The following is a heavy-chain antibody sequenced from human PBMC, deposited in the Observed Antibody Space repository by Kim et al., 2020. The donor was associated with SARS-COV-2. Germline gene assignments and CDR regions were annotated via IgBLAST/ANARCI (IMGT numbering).Heavy chain of an antibody. Sequence: GGSLRLSCAASGFTFSSYAMHWVRQAPGKGLEYVSAISSNGGSTYYANSVKGRFTISRDNSKNTLYLQMGSLRAEDMAVYYCARVSSGSYMYYFDYWGQG. CDR1: GFTFSSYA. V-gene: IGHV3-64*01. CDR2: ISSNGGST. CDR3: ARVSSGSYMYYFDY. J-gene: IGHJ4*02. D-gene: IGHD1-26*01.